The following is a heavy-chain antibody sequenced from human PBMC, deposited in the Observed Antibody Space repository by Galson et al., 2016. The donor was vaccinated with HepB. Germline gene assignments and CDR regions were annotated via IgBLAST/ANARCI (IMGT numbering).Heavy chain of an antibody. CDR3: ARAAFGYNNGGPPWYDY. D-gene: IGHD1-14*01. CDR2: ISSHGGNK. Sequence: SLRLSCAASGFTFSDFDMHWVRQAPGEGLEWVAIISSHGGNKDYADSMKGRFTISRDNSKNTLYLEMDSLRIDDTAVYYCARAAFGYNNGGPPWYDYWGQGALVSVSS. J-gene: IGHJ4*02. V-gene: IGHV3-30*04. CDR1: GFTFSDFD.